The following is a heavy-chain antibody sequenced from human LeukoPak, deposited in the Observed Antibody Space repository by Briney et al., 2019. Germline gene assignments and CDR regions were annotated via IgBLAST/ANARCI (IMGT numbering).Heavy chain of an antibody. V-gene: IGHV6-1*01. CDR2: TYYRSKWYN. J-gene: IGHJ4*02. Sequence: SQTLLLTCAISGDSVSSNSAAWNWIRQSPSRGLEWLGRTYYRSKWYNDFAVSVKSRITINPDTSKNQFSLQLNSVTPEDTAVYYCARDPTRDSSSWLDYWGQGTLVTVSS. CDR1: GDSVSSNSAA. CDR3: ARDPTRDSSSWLDY. D-gene: IGHD6-13*01.